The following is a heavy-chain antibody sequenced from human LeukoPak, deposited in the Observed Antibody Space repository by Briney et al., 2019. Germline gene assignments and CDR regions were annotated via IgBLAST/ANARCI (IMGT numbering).Heavy chain of an antibody. Sequence: PGGSLRLSCAASGFTFSSYSMNWVRQAPGKGLEWVSSISSSSSYIYYADSVKGRFTISRDNAKNSLYLQMNSLRAEDTAVCYCARDPRYCGGDCYPSWFDPWGQGTLVTVSS. J-gene: IGHJ5*02. CDR3: ARDPRYCGGDCYPSWFDP. CDR1: GFTFSSYS. V-gene: IGHV3-21*01. D-gene: IGHD2-21*02. CDR2: ISSSSSYI.